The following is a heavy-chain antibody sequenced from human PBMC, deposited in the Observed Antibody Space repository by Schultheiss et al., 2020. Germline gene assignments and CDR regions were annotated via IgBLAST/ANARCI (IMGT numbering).Heavy chain of an antibody. CDR3: AKDKGYYYGSGSYNVPFWYYYYGMDV. V-gene: IGHV3-13*05. CDR1: GFTFSSYD. D-gene: IGHD3-10*01. Sequence: GESLKISCAASGFTFSSYDFHWVRQATGRGLEWVSALPTAGDPYYPGSVKGRFTISRDNSKNTLYLQMNSLRAEDTAVYYCAKDKGYYYGSGSYNVPFWYYYYGMDVWGQGTTITVSS. CDR2: LPTAGDP. J-gene: IGHJ6*02.